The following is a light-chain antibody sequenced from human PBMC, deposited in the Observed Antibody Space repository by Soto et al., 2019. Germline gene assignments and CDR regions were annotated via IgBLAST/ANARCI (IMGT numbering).Light chain of an antibody. J-gene: IGKJ3*01. CDR3: QKYNSAPRT. Sequence: DIEMTQSPSSLSASVGDRVTITCRASQGIDIYPAWYQQKPGRAPQLLIYAASTLQSGVPSRFSGSGSGTDFTLTISSLQPEDVATYYCQKYNSAPRTFGPGTKVDIK. CDR2: AAS. CDR1: QGIDIY. V-gene: IGKV1-27*01.